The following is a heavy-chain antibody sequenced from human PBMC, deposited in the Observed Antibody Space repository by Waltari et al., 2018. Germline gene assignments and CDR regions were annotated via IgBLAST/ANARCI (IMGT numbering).Heavy chain of an antibody. V-gene: IGHV4-30-4*08. J-gene: IGHJ4*02. CDR1: GGSISSGDYY. Sequence: QVQLQESGPGLVKPSQTLSLTCTVSGGSISSGDYYWSWIRQPPGKGLEWIGYIYYSGSTYYNPSLKSRVTISVDTSKNQFSLKLSSVTAADTAVYYCARENIVSQNYGDYKYFDYWGQGTLVTVSS. CDR2: IYYSGST. D-gene: IGHD4-17*01. CDR3: ARENIVSQNYGDYKYFDY.